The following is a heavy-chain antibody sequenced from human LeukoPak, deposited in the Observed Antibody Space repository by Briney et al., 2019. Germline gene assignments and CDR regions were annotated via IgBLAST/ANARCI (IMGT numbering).Heavy chain of an antibody. CDR2: ISSSGSTI. D-gene: IGHD3-16*01. CDR1: GFTFSSYE. CDR3: AREGFLGELRYDAFDI. J-gene: IGHJ3*02. Sequence: PGGSLRLSCAASGFTFSSYEMNWVGQAPGKGLEGVSYISSSGSTIYYADSVKGRFTISRDNAKNSLYLQMNSLRAEDTAVYYCAREGFLGELRYDAFDIWGEGTMVTVSS. V-gene: IGHV3-48*03.